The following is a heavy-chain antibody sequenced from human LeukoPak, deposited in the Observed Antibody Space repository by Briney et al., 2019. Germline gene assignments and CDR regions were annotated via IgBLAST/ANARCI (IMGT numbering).Heavy chain of an antibody. J-gene: IGHJ4*02. V-gene: IGHV3-23*01. CDR2: ISGSGGST. CDR1: GFTFTSYA. D-gene: IGHD6-19*01. CDR3: ARDRAVPGRGYYLDC. Sequence: PGGSLRLSCAASGFTFTSYAMSWVRQAPGKGLEWVSAISGSGGSTYYADSVKGRFTISRDNSKSTLYLQMNSLRAEDTAVYYCARDRAVPGRGYYLDCWGQGTLVTVSS.